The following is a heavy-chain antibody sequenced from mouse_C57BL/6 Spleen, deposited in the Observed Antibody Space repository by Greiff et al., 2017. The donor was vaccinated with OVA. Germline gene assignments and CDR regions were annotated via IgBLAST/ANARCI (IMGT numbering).Heavy chain of an antibody. CDR1: GYTFTSYT. Sequence: VQLVESGAELARPGASVKMSCKASGYTFTSYTMHWVKQRPGQGLEWIGYINPSSGYTKYNQKFKDKATLTADKSSSTAYMQLSSLTSEDSAVYYCARSLDSSGYWFAYWGQGTLVTVSA. J-gene: IGHJ3*01. D-gene: IGHD3-2*02. CDR2: INPSSGYT. CDR3: ARSLDSSGYWFAY. V-gene: IGHV1-4*01.